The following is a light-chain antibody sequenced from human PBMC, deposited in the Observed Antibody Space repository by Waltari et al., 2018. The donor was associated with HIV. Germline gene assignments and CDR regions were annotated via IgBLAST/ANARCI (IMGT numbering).Light chain of an antibody. CDR2: EGS. V-gene: IGLV2-23*01. CDR3: CSYAGSSTWV. J-gene: IGLJ3*02. CDR1: SSVVGSYNL. Sequence: QSALTQPASVSGSPGQSITISCHGTSSVVGSYNLGSWYQQHPGKAPKLMIYEGSKRPSGVSNRFSGSKSGNTASLTISGLQAEDEADYYCCSYAGSSTWVFGGGTKLTVL.